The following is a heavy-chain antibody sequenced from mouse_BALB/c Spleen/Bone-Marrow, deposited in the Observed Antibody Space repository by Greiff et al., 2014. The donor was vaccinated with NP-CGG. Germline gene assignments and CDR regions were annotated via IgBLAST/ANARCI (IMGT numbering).Heavy chain of an antibody. Sequence: EVQLQQSGAELVKPGASVKLSCTASGFNIKDTYMHWVKQRPEQGLEWIGRIDPANGNTKYDPKFQGKATITADTSSNTAYLQLSSLTSEDTAVYYCAPDYYGSSQFAYWGQGTLVTVSA. CDR3: APDYYGSSQFAY. V-gene: IGHV14-3*02. CDR1: GFNIKDTY. J-gene: IGHJ3*01. D-gene: IGHD1-1*01. CDR2: IDPANGNT.